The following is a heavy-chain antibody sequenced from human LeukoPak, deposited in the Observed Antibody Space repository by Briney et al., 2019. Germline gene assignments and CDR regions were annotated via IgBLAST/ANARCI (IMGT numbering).Heavy chain of an antibody. V-gene: IGHV3-21*01. Sequence: GGSLRLSCAASGFTFSSYEMNWVRQAPGKGLEWVSSISSSSSYIYYADSVKGRFTISRDNAKNSLYLQMNSLRAEDTAVYYCARVGGSPGGGFDYWGQGTLVTVSS. D-gene: IGHD2-15*01. J-gene: IGHJ4*02. CDR3: ARVGGSPGGGFDY. CDR1: GFTFSSYE. CDR2: ISSSSSYI.